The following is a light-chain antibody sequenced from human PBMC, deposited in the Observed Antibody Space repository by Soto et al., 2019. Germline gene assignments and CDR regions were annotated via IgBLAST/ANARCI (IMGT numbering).Light chain of an antibody. CDR2: DVS. Sequence: QSALTQPASVSGSPGQSITISCTGTSSDVDGYNYVSWYQQHPGKAPKLMMYDVSNRPSGVSNRFSGSKSGNTASLTISGLQAEDEADYYCSSFTSSSTYVFGSGTKVIVL. CDR1: SSDVDGYNY. V-gene: IGLV2-14*01. J-gene: IGLJ1*01. CDR3: SSFTSSSTYV.